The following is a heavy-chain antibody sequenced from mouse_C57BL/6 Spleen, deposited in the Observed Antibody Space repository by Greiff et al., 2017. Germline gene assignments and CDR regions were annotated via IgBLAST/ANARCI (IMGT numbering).Heavy chain of an antibody. Sequence: EVQRVESGPELVKPGASVKIPCKASGYTFTDYNMDWVKQSHGKSLEWIGDINPNNGGTIYNQKFKGKATLTVDKSSSTAYMELRSLTSEDTAVYYCARSYYGSSLRFAYWGQGTLVTVSA. CDR2: INPNNGGT. D-gene: IGHD1-1*01. CDR1: GYTFTDYN. V-gene: IGHV1-18*01. CDR3: ARSYYGSSLRFAY. J-gene: IGHJ3*01.